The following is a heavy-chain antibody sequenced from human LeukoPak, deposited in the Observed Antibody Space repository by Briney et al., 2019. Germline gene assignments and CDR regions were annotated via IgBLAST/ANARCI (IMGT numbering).Heavy chain of an antibody. CDR2: IIPIFGTA. V-gene: IGHV1-69*06. J-gene: IGHJ3*02. D-gene: IGHD3-9*01. CDR3: ASVSRYFDWLLLTGAFDI. CDR1: GGTFSSYA. Sequence: APVKVSCKASGGTFSSYAISWVRQAPGQGLEWMGGIIPIFGTANYAQKFQGRVTITADKSTSTAYMELSSLRSEDTAVYYCASVSRYFDWLLLTGAFDIWGQGTMVTVSS.